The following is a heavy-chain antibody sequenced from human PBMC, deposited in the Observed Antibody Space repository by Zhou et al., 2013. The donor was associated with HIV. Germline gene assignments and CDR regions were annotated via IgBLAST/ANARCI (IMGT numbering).Heavy chain of an antibody. Sequence: QVQLVQSGAEVKKPGASVKVSCKVSGYTRTELSMHWVRQAPGKGLEWMGGFDVEDGDAIYAQAFQGRVTMTEDPSTDTAYMELRSLRSDDTAVYFCARALSASWIGGGFFYMDVWGKGTTVTVS. V-gene: IGHV1-24*01. D-gene: IGHD2-15*01. J-gene: IGHJ6*03. CDR3: ARALSASWIGGGFFYMDV. CDR2: FDVEDGDA. CDR1: GYTRTELS.